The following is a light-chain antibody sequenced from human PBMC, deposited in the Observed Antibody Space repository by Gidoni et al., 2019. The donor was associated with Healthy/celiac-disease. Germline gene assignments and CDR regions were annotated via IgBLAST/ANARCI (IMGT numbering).Light chain of an antibody. CDR3: QQYNNWPPIT. J-gene: IGKJ5*01. CDR1: QSVSSN. V-gene: IGKV3D-15*01. CDR2: GAS. Sequence: ETVMTQSPATLSVFPGERATLSSRSSQSVSSNLARYQQKPGRAPRLLIYGASSRATGIPARFSSSGSGTEFTLIISSLQSEDFAVYYCQQYNNWPPITFGQVTRLEIK.